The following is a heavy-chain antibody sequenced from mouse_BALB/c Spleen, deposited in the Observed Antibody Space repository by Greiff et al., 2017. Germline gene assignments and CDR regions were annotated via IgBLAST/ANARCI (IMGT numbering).Heavy chain of an antibody. Sequence: LQESGTVLARPGASVKMSCKASGYTFTSYWMHWVKQRPGQGLEWIGAIYPGDGDTRYTQKFKGKATLTADKSSSTAYMQLSSLASEDSAVYYCARFTTATGFAYWGQGTLVTVSA. CDR2: IYPGDGDT. J-gene: IGHJ3*01. V-gene: IGHV1-87*01. CDR1: GYTFTSYW. CDR3: ARFTTATGFAY. D-gene: IGHD1-2*01.